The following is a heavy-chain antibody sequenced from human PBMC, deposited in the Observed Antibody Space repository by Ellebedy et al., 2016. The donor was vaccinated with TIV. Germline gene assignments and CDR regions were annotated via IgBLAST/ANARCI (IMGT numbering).Heavy chain of an antibody. J-gene: IGHJ6*02. Sequence: AASVKVSCKASGYTFTDYGVSWVRQAPGQGLEWMGWISAYNGNKNYARKFQGRVTMTTDTTTSTAYMELRILTSDDTAVYYCARDGNPAPLYYFSMDVWGQGTTVTVSS. D-gene: IGHD3-16*01. V-gene: IGHV1-18*01. CDR3: ARDGNPAPLYYFSMDV. CDR1: GYTFTDYG. CDR2: ISAYNGNK.